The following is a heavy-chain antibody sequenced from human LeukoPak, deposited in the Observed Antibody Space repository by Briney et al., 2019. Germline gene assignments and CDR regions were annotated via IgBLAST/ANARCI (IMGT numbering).Heavy chain of an antibody. CDR2: IYSGGST. D-gene: IGHD1-14*01. CDR3: ARVPGHYGMDV. J-gene: IGHJ6*02. V-gene: IGHV3-53*01. Sequence: PGGSLRLSCAVSGFTVSSNYMSWVRQAPGKGLEWVSVIYSGGSTYYADSVKGRFTISRDNSKNTLYLQMNSLRAEDTAVYYCARVPGHYGMDVWGQGTTVTVSS. CDR1: GFTVSSNY.